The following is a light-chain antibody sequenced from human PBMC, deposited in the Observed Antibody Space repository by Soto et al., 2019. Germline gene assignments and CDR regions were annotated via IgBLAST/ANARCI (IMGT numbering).Light chain of an antibody. J-gene: IGLJ3*02. Sequence: QSALTQPASVSGSPGQSITISCTGTSSDVGGYNYVSWYQQHPDKAPKLMIYEVVNRPSGVSNRFYGSKSGNTASLTISGLQAEDEAYYYCSSYTSSSTVVFGGGTKLTVL. V-gene: IGLV2-14*01. CDR1: SSDVGGYNY. CDR2: EVV. CDR3: SSYTSSSTVV.